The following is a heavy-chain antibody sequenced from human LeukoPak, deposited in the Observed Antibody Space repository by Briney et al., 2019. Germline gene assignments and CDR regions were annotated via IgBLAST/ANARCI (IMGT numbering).Heavy chain of an antibody. CDR3: AKDGSQESGTQAFDI. V-gene: IGHV3-9*01. J-gene: IGHJ3*02. CDR2: INWNSDSI. D-gene: IGHD1-1*01. Sequence: GGSLRLSCAASGFTFSSYWMSWVRQAPGKGLEWVSGINWNSDSIDYADSVKGRFTISRDNAKDSLYLQMNSLRAEDTALYYCAKDGSQESGTQAFDIWGQGTMVTVSS. CDR1: GFTFSSYW.